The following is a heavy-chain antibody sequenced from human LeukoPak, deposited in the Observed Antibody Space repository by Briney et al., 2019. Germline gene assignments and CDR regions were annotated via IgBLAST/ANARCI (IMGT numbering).Heavy chain of an antibody. CDR2: IKQDGSEK. CDR1: GFSVISNY. CDR3: ARDLDYYGSGSSDY. V-gene: IGHV3-7*01. J-gene: IGHJ4*02. Sequence: GGSLRLSCAASGFSVISNYMSWVRQAPGKGLEWVANIKQDGSEKYYVDSVKGRFTISRDNAKNSLYLQMNSLRAEDTAVYYCARDLDYYGSGSSDYWGQGTLVTVSS. D-gene: IGHD3-10*01.